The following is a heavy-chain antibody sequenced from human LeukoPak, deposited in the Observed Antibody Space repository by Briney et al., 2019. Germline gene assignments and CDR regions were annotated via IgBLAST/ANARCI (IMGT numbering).Heavy chain of an antibody. V-gene: IGHV5-51*01. Sequence: GESLKISCKGSGYSFTSYWIGWVRQMPGKGLEWMGIIYPGDSDTRYSPSFQGKVTISADKSISTAYLQWSSLKASDTAMYYCARLGYYDSSGYYPPYYFDYWGQGTLVTVSS. CDR2: IYPGDSDT. CDR3: ARLGYYDSSGYYPPYYFDY. J-gene: IGHJ4*02. D-gene: IGHD3-22*01. CDR1: GYSFTSYW.